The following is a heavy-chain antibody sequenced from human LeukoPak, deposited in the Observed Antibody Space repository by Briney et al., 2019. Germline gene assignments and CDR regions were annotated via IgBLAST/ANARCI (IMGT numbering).Heavy chain of an antibody. CDR2: ISTSGSTI. J-gene: IGHJ4*02. CDR3: SRLRGYSYGYADY. CDR1: GFTFSSYS. V-gene: IGHV3-48*01. D-gene: IGHD5-18*01. Sequence: GGSLSLSCAASGFTFSSYSMNWVRQAPGKGLEWVSYISTSGSTIDYVDSVKGRFTISRDNAKNSLYLQMNNLRAEDTAVYYCSRLRGYSYGYADYWGQGTLVTVSS.